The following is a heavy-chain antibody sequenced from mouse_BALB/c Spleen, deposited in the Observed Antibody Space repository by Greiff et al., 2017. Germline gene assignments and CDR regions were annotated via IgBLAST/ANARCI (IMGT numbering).Heavy chain of an antibody. CDR2: IWTGGGT. CDR1: GFSLTSYD. Sequence: VQLVESGPGLVAPSQSLSITCTVSGFSLTSYDISWIRQPPGKGLEWLGVIWTGGGTNYNSAFMSRLSISKDNSKSQVFLKMNSLQTDDTAIYYCVRDGVYYGYYFDVWGAGTTVTVSS. CDR3: VRDGVYYGYYFDV. J-gene: IGHJ1*01. V-gene: IGHV2-9-2*01. D-gene: IGHD1-2*01.